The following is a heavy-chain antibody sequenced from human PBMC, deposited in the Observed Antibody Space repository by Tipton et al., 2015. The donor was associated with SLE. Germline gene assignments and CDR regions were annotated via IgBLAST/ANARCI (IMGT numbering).Heavy chain of an antibody. D-gene: IGHD1-7*01. CDR3: ARGIITGTNYFYMDV. J-gene: IGHJ6*03. CDR2: IWYEGSTK. CDR1: GFTFSSYG. Sequence: SLRLSCAASGFTFSSYGMHWVRQAPGKGLEWGAVIWYEGSTKYYADSVKGRFIISRDNSKNTLYLQMNSLRAEDTAVYFCARGIITGTNYFYMDVWGRGTTLTVSS. V-gene: IGHV3-33*01.